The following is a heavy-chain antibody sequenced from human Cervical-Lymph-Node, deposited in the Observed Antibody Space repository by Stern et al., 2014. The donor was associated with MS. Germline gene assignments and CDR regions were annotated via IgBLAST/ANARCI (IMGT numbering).Heavy chain of an antibody. CDR2: SNAGHGNT. CDR1: GYPFTRYG. Sequence: QMQLVQSGAEVRKPGASVKVSCKASGYPFTRYGIHWVRPAPGHRLEWIGWSNAGHGNTKYSQEFQGRVTITRDTSASTAYMELGSLRSEDMAVYYCARGGGGYSYGLDYWGQGTLVTVSS. V-gene: IGHV1-3*02. CDR3: ARGGGGYSYGLDY. D-gene: IGHD5-18*01. J-gene: IGHJ4*02.